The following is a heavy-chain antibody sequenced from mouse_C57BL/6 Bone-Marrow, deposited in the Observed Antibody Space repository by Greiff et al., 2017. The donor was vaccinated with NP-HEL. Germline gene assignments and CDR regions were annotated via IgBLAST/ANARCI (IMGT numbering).Heavy chain of an antibody. D-gene: IGHD2-5*01. CDR3: ARYSNFPWFAY. Sequence: VQLQQSGPELVKPGASVKISCKASGYSFTGYFMNWVKQSHGKSLEWIGRINPYNGDTFYNQKFKGKATLTVEKSSSPAHMALLVLPSEDFAVYLCARYSNFPWFAYWGQGTLVTVSA. CDR2: INPYNGDT. CDR1: GYSFTGYF. J-gene: IGHJ3*01. V-gene: IGHV1-37*01.